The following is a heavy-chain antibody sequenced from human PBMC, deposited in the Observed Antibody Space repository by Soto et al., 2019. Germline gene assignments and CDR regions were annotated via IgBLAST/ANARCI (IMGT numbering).Heavy chain of an antibody. V-gene: IGHV3-23*01. J-gene: IGHJ5*02. Sequence: GGSLRLSCAASGFTFSSYAMSWVRQAPGKGLEWVSGISGSGVTTYYADSVKGRFTISRDNSKNTLYLQMNSLGAEDTALYYCTSPRGGYSFVSVGHWGQGTQVTVSS. CDR1: GFTFSSYA. D-gene: IGHD5-18*01. CDR2: ISGSGVTT. CDR3: TSPRGGYSFVSVGH.